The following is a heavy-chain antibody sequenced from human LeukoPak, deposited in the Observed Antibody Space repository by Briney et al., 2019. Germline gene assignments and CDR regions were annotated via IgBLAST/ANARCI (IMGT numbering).Heavy chain of an antibody. CDR3: ARMVESGSGSYYNGLYTTYFDY. V-gene: IGHV4-4*09. J-gene: IGHJ4*02. Sequence: SETLSLTCTVSGGSISSYYWSWIRQPPGKGLEWIGYIYTSGSTNYNPSLKSRVTISVDTSKNQFSLKLSSVTAADTAVYYCARMVESGSGSYYNGLYTTYFDYWGQGTLVTVSS. CDR1: GGSISSYY. D-gene: IGHD3-10*01. CDR2: IYTSGST.